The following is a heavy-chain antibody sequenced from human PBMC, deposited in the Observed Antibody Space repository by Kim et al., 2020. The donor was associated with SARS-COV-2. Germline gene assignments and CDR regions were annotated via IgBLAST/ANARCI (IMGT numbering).Heavy chain of an antibody. CDR3: TRDVFDGYWN. D-gene: IGHD1-1*01. CDR1: GFSVSSKY. Sequence: GGSLRLSCAASGFSVSSKYMTWVRQAPGKGLEWVSVIYVDGSTYYADSVMGRFTISRDNSKNTLYLQMNSLRAEDTAVYYCTRDVFDGYWNWGQGTLVTVSS. J-gene: IGHJ4*02. CDR2: IYVDGST. V-gene: IGHV3-53*01.